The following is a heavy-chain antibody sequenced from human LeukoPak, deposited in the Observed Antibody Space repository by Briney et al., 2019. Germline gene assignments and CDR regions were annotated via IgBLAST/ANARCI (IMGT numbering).Heavy chain of an antibody. CDR1: GGTFSSYA. Sequence: SVKVSCKASGGTFSSYAISWVRQDPGQGLEWMGGIIPIFGTANYAQKFQGRVTITTDESTSTAYMELSSLRSEDTAVYYCARAQAVAGRNWFDPWGQGTLVTVSS. CDR3: ARAQAVAGRNWFDP. V-gene: IGHV1-69*05. D-gene: IGHD6-19*01. J-gene: IGHJ5*02. CDR2: IIPIFGTA.